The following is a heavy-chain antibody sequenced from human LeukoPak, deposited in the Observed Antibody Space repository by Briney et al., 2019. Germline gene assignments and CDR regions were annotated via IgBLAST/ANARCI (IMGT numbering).Heavy chain of an antibody. D-gene: IGHD6-19*01. CDR2: ISGSGGST. Sequence: PGGSLRLSCAASGFTVSSNYMSWVRQAPGKGLEWVSVISGSGGSTYYADSVKGRFTISRDNSKNTLYLQMNSLRAEDTAVYYCAKRRITVACFDYWGQGTLVTVSS. CDR1: GFTVSSNY. J-gene: IGHJ4*02. CDR3: AKRRITVACFDY. V-gene: IGHV3-23*01.